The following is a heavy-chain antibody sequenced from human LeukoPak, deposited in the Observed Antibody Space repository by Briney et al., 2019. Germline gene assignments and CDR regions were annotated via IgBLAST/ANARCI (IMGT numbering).Heavy chain of an antibody. V-gene: IGHV4-38-2*02. CDR2: INHLGSA. CDR3: AREDGSSGHDDF. D-gene: IGHD3-22*01. Sequence: SETLSLTCSVSGYSSTSTSFWAWIRQTPGEGLEWIGSINHLGSAYYNPSLESRVTISVDTSKNHFSLNLKSVTAADTAVYYCAREDGSSGHDDFWGQGTLVTVSS. CDR1: GYSSTSTSF. J-gene: IGHJ4*02.